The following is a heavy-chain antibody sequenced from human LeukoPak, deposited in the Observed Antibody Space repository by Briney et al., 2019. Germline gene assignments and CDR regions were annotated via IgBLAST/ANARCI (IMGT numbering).Heavy chain of an antibody. CDR2: IYASGST. CDR1: GGSISSGSYY. V-gene: IGHV4-61*02. CDR3: ASLPSLVATRDY. Sequence: SETLSLTCTVSGGSISSGSYYWSWIRQPAGKGLEWIGRIYASGSTSYNPSLKRRVTISVDTSKNQFSLKLSSVTAADTAVYYCASLPSLVATRDYWGQGTLVTVSS. D-gene: IGHD5-12*01. J-gene: IGHJ4*02.